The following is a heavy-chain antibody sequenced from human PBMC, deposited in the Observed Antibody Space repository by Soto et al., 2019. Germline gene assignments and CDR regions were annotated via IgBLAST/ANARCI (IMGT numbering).Heavy chain of an antibody. CDR3: ATQTFGSNAFFDT. D-gene: IGHD3-10*01. CDR1: GASISSNF. J-gene: IGHJ4*02. V-gene: IGHV4-4*09. Sequence: QVHLQEAGPGLVKPSETLSLTCSVSGASISSNFWSWVRQPPGKGLEWIGYIYFGGTTQSNPSLKGRAPXSXDXXKNQFTLNLASVSAADTAVYYCATQTFGSNAFFDTWGQGALVTVSS. CDR2: IYFGGTT.